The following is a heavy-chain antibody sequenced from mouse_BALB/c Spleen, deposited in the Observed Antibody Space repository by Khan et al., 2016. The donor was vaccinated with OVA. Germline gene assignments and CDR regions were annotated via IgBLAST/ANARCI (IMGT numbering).Heavy chain of an antibody. Sequence: EVELVESGGGLVKPGGSLKLSCEASGFTFSDYAMSWVSQTPETRLEWVASISSYCFTYYPASVNGRCTSSRDNAGKILHLQMSSLRSEDTAMYYCAEGLCLYYFDYWGQGTTLTGSS. J-gene: IGHJ2*01. CDR3: AEGLCLYYFDY. CDR2: ISSYCFT. V-gene: IGHV5-6-5*01. CDR1: GFTFSDYA. D-gene: IGHD6-1*01.